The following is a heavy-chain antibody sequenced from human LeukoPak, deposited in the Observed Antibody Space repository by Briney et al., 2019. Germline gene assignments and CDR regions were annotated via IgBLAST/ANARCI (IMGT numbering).Heavy chain of an antibody. D-gene: IGHD1-26*01. CDR2: ISDSGGST. V-gene: IGHV3-23*01. CDR1: GFTFSSYG. Sequence: GGTLRLSCAASGFTFSSYGMSWVRQAPGKGLEWVSTISDSGGSTFYADSVKGRFTISRDNSKNTLSLQMNSLRAEDTAIYYCAKDRTVGGTWSDHWGQGTQVTVSS. CDR3: AKDRTVGGTWSDH. J-gene: IGHJ5*02.